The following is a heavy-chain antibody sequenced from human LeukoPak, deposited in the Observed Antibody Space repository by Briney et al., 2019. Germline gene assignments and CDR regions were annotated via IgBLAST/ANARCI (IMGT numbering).Heavy chain of an antibody. D-gene: IGHD2-2*01. CDR3: ARGPARRERYCSSTSCFVWFDP. Sequence: SETLSLTCAVYGGSFSGYYWSWIRQPPGKGLEWIGEINHSGSTNYNPSLKSRVTISVDTSKNQFSLKLSSVTAADTAVYYCARGPARRERYCSSTSCFVWFDPWGREPWSPSPQ. V-gene: IGHV4-34*01. CDR1: GGSFSGYY. J-gene: IGHJ5*02. CDR2: INHSGST.